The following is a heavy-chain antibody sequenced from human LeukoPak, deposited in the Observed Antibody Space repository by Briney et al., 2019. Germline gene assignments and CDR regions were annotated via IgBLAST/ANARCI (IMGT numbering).Heavy chain of an antibody. CDR3: ARQVVAAGFDD. J-gene: IGHJ5*02. CDR2: IVPIFDSP. CDR1: GGTFRDYA. D-gene: IGHD6-25*01. Sequence: SAKVSCKASGGTFRDYALSWVRLAPGQGLEWMGGIVPIFDSPTYGQNFQDRVSMTIDESTATAYLELRSLRSDDTAIYYCARQVVAAGFDDWGQGTLVTVSS. V-gene: IGHV1-69*05.